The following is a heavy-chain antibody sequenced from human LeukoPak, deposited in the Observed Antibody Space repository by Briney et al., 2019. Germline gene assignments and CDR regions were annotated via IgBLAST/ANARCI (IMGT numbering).Heavy chain of an antibody. V-gene: IGHV2-70*11. J-gene: IGHJ4*02. D-gene: IGHD3-16*01. CDR1: GFSLSTSGMC. Sequence: SGPTLVNPTQTLTLTCTFSGFSLSTSGMCVNWIRQPPGKALEWLARIDWDDDKYYSPSLKTRLTISKDTSKNQVVLTMTNMGPVDTATYYCARAKPMTTFYFDYWGQGILVTLSS. CDR3: ARAKPMTTFYFDY. CDR2: IDWDDDK.